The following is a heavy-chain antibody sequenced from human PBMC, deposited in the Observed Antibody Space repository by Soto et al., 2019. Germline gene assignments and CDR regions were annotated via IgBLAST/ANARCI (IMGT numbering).Heavy chain of an antibody. CDR2: VDIVGSGT. CDR3: GSVFDY. J-gene: IGHJ4*02. V-gene: IGHV3-74*01. Sequence: EVQLVESGGDLVQPGGSLRLSCAASGFTFTHYWLHWVRQVPGKGLEWVSRVDIVGSGTSYADSVKGRFTISRDNSQNTLYLQMNSLRAEDTAVYYCGSVFDYWGQGILVTVSS. CDR1: GFTFTHYW.